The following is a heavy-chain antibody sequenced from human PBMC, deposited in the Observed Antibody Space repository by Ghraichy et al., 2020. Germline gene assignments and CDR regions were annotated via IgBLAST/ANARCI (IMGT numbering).Heavy chain of an antibody. CDR1: GFTFSRYE. D-gene: IGHD3-22*01. V-gene: IGHV3-48*03. Sequence: AGSLRLSCAASGFTFSRYEMSWVRQAPRKGLEWVAHISASESTIHYVDSVKGRFTISRDNAKNSLYLQMNSLRAEDTAVYYCARRTDSSGFHFYLDYWGQGIMVTVSA. J-gene: IGHJ4*02. CDR3: ARRTDSSGFHFYLDY. CDR2: ISASESTI.